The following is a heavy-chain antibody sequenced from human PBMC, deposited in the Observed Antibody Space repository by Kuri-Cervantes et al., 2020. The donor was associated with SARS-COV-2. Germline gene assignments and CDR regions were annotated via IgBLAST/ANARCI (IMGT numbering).Heavy chain of an antibody. D-gene: IGHD3-10*01. Sequence: GSLRLSCAVYGGSFSGYYWGWIRQPPGKGLEWIGSIYHSGSTYYNPSLKSRVTISVDTSKNQFSLKLSSVTAADTAVYYCARSGAGSYYNYYYGMDVWGQGTTVTVSS. CDR1: GGSFSGYY. CDR2: IYHSGST. CDR3: ARSGAGSYYNYYYGMDV. V-gene: IGHV4-34*01. J-gene: IGHJ6*02.